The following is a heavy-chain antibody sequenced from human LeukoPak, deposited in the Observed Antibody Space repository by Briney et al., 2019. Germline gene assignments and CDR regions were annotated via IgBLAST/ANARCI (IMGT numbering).Heavy chain of an antibody. CDR2: IYNSGST. V-gene: IGHV4-4*07. CDR3: ARDSEQWLVTLHWFDP. Sequence: KPSETLSLTCTVSGGSISSYYWSWIRQPAGKGLEWIGRIYNSGSTNYNPSLKSRVTMSVDTSKNQFSLKLSSVTAADTAAYYCARDSEQWLVTLHWFDPWGQGTLVTVSS. D-gene: IGHD6-19*01. J-gene: IGHJ5*02. CDR1: GGSISSYY.